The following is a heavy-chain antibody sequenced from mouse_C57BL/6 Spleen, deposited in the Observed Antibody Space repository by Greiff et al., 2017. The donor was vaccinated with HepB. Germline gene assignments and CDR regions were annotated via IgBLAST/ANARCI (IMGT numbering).Heavy chain of an antibody. CDR1: GYAFSSSW. CDR3: ARSMPYSNYYAMDY. CDR2: IYPGDGDT. Sequence: VKLQESGPELVKPGASVKISCKASGYAFSSSWMNWVKQRPGKGLEWIGRIYPGDGDTNYNGKFKGKATLTADKSSSTAYMQLSSLTSEDSAVYFCARSMPYSNYYAMDYWGQGTSVTVSS. D-gene: IGHD2-5*01. V-gene: IGHV1-82*01. J-gene: IGHJ4*01.